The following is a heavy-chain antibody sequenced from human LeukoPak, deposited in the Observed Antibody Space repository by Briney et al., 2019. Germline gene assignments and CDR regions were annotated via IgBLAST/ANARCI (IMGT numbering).Heavy chain of an antibody. V-gene: IGHV4-34*01. CDR2: INHSGST. J-gene: IGHJ4*02. CDR1: GGSFSGYY. CDR3: TSRYCSSTSCRDY. D-gene: IGHD2-2*01. Sequence: SETLSLTCAVYGGSFSGYYWSWIPQPPGKGLEWIGEINHSGSTNYNPSLKSRVTISVDTSKNQFSLKLSSVTAADTAVYYCTSRYCSSTSCRDYWGQGTLVTVSS.